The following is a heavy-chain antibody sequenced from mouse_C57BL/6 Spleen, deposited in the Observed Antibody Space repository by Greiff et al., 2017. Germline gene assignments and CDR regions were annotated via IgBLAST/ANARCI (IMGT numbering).Heavy chain of an antibody. CDR2: IYPGGGYT. J-gene: IGHJ2*01. CDR1: GYTFTNYW. CDR3: ARGNYGNAYYFDA. V-gene: IGHV1-63*01. D-gene: IGHD2-1*01. Sequence: VMLVESGAELVRPGASVKMSCKASGYTFTNYWIGWAKQRPGHGLEWIGDIYPGGGYTNYNEKFKGKATLTAVKSSSTAYMQFISLTSEDSAIYYCARGNYGNAYYFDAWGQGTTLTVSS.